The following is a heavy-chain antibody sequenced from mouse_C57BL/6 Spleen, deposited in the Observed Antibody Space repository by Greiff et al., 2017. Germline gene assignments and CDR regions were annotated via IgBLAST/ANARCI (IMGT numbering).Heavy chain of an antibody. V-gene: IGHV1-82*01. Sequence: QVQLQQSGPELVKPGASVKISCKASGYAFSSSWMSWVQQRPGKGLEWIGRIYPGDGDTNYNGKFKGKATLTADKSSSTAYMQLSSLTSEDSAVYFCALLPYYGLPRFAYWGQGTLVTVSA. CDR3: ALLPYYGLPRFAY. CDR2: IYPGDGDT. J-gene: IGHJ3*01. D-gene: IGHD1-1*01. CDR1: GYAFSSSW.